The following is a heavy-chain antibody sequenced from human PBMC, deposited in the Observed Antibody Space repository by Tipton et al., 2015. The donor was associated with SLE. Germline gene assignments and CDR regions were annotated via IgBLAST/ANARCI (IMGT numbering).Heavy chain of an antibody. V-gene: IGHV3-30*02. CDR1: GFTFSSYG. D-gene: IGHD6-19*01. CDR2: IRYDGSNK. J-gene: IGHJ4*02. Sequence: SLRLSCAASGFTFSSYGMHWVRQAPGKGLEWVAFIRYDGSNKYYADSVKGRFTISRDNSKNTLYLQMNSLRAEDTAVYYCAKERTDSSGWYGDYWGQGTLVTVSS. CDR3: AKERTDSSGWYGDY.